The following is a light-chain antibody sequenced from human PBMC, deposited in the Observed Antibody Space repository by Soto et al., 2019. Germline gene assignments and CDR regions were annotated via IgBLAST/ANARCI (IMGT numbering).Light chain of an antibody. Sequence: IQMTQSPSTLPASAGDRVTITCRASQDISRWLAWYQQKPGKAPELLIYAASTLQSGVPSRFSGSGSGTDFTLTISCLQSEDFATYYCQQYYSFPRTFGQGTKVDIK. CDR2: AAS. CDR3: QQYYSFPRT. J-gene: IGKJ1*01. V-gene: IGKV1-8*01. CDR1: QDISRW.